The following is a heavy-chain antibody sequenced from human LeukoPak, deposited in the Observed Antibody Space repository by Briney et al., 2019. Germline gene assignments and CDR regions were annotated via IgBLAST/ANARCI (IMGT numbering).Heavy chain of an antibody. CDR3: ARQLRGYCSGGSCKETNWFDP. D-gene: IGHD2-15*01. V-gene: IGHV1-18*01. CDR2: ISAYNGNT. Sequence: ASVTVSCKASGYTFTIYAISRVRQAPRQRLEWMGWISAYNGNTNYAQTLQGRVTMTTDTSTSTAYMELRSLRSDDTAVYYCARQLRGYCSGGSCKETNWFDPWGQGTLVTVSS. J-gene: IGHJ5*02. CDR1: GYTFTIYA.